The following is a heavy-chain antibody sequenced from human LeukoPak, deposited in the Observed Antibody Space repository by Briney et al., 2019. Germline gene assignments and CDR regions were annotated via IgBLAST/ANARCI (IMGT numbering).Heavy chain of an antibody. V-gene: IGHV3-21*01. CDR1: GFTFNTFG. D-gene: IGHD2-2*01. Sequence: PGGSLRLSCAASGFTFNTFGMNWVRQAPGKGLEWVSSIGSRNIYIYHADSVKGRFTISRDDARNSLYLQMNSLRAEDTAVYFCARDYGGEVVVPANWFDPWGQGTLVTVSS. CDR2: IGSRNIYI. J-gene: IGHJ5*02. CDR3: ARDYGGEVVVPANWFDP.